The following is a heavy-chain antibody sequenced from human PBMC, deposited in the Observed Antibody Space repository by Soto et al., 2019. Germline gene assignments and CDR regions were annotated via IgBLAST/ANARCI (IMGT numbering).Heavy chain of an antibody. CDR1: GGSVSSGAYY. V-gene: IGHV4-61*08. CDR3: ATGRYYYGSEY. J-gene: IGHJ4*02. Sequence: SETLSLTCTVFGGSVSSGAYYWTWIRQAPGKGLEWIGYISFTGDTTYNPSLRSRVAIAVDTSKNQFSLRLRSATAADTAFYYCATGRYYYGSEYWAQGTLVTVSS. CDR2: ISFTGDT. D-gene: IGHD3-10*01.